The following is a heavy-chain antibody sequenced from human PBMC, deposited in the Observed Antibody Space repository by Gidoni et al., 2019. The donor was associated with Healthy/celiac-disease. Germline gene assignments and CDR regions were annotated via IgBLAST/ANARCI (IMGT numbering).Heavy chain of an antibody. CDR3: ARLQSGDFWSGVDY. D-gene: IGHD3-3*01. Sequence: EVQLVESGGGLVQPGGSLRLSCAASGFTFSSYSMNWVRQAPGKGLEWVSYISSSSSTIYYADSVKGRFTISRDNAKNTLYLQMNSLRAEDTAVYYCARLQSGDFWSGVDYWGQGTLVTVSS. CDR2: ISSSSSTI. V-gene: IGHV3-48*01. CDR1: GFTFSSYS. J-gene: IGHJ4*02.